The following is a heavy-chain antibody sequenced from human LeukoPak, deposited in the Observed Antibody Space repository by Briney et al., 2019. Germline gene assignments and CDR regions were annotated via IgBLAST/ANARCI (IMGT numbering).Heavy chain of an antibody. CDR1: GGSISSGGYY. CDR3: ARSLYGSGSFSY. Sequence: PSETLSLTCTVSGGSISSGGYYWGWIRQPRGKGLEWIGSIYYSGSTYYNPSLKSRVTISVDTSKNQFSLKLSSVTAADTAVYYCARSLYGSGSFSYWGQGTLVTVSS. CDR2: IYYSGST. J-gene: IGHJ4*02. D-gene: IGHD3-10*01. V-gene: IGHV4-39*01.